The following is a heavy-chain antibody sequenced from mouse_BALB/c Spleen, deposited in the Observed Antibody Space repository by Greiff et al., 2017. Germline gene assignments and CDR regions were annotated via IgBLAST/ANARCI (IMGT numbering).Heavy chain of an antibody. CDR1: GYTFSSYW. Sequence: VQLQQSGAELMKPGASVKISCKATGYTFSSYWIEWVKQRPGHGLEWIGEILPGSGSTNYNEKFKGKATFTADTSSNTAYMQLSSLTSEDSAVYYCARSYRYDDAMDYWGQGTSGTVSS. V-gene: IGHV1-9*01. D-gene: IGHD2-14*01. J-gene: IGHJ4*01. CDR2: ILPGSGST. CDR3: ARSYRYDDAMDY.